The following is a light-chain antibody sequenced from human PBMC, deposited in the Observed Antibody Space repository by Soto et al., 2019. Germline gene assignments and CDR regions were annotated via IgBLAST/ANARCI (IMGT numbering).Light chain of an antibody. CDR3: QHIKT. CDR1: QSIDNW. V-gene: IGKV1-5*03. J-gene: IGKJ1*01. CDR2: KAS. Sequence: DIQMTQSPSTLSASVGDRVTITCRASQSIDNWLAWYQQKPGKAPKILIYKASNLETGVPSRFSGSGSGAEFTLTISSLQPDDFATYYCQHIKTFGQGTKVDIK.